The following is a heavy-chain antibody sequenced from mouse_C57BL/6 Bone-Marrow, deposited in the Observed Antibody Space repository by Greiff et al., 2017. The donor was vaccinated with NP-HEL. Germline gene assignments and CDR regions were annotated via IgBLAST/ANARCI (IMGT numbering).Heavy chain of an antibody. V-gene: IGHV1-72*01. D-gene: IGHD1-1*01. CDR2: IDPNSGGT. J-gene: IGHJ2*01. Sequence: QVQLQQPGAELVKPGASVKLSCKASGYTFTSYLLHWVKQRPGRGLEWIGRIDPNSGGTKYNEKFKSKATLTVDKPSSTAYMQLNSLTSEDSAVYYYERYYYGSSSCDYWGQGTTLTVSS. CDR1: GYTFTSYL. CDR3: ERYYYGSSSCDY.